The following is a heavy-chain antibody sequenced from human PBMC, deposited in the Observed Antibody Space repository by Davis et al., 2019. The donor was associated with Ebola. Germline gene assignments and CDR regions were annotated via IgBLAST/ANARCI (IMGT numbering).Heavy chain of an antibody. D-gene: IGHD3-10*01. CDR1: GFRGSSYS. CDR3: ARAGETYYYGSGSYGY. V-gene: IGHV3-48*02. CDR2: ISSSSSTI. J-gene: IGHJ4*02. Sequence: GGSLRLSCAASGFRGSSYSMNWVRQAPGKGLEWVSYISSSSSTIYYADSVKGRFTISRDNAKNSLYLQMNSLRDEDTAVYYCARAGETYYYGSGSYGYWGQGTLFPVSS.